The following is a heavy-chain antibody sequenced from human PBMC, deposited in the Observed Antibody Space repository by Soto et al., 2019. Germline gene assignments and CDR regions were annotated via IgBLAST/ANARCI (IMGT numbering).Heavy chain of an antibody. CDR3: ARDAGTDWFDP. Sequence: QVQLVQSGAEVEKPGASVKVSCKASGYTFTSYAISWVRQAPGQGLEWMGRISTYNGNTNYAQKLQGRVTLTTDTSTSTACKQLRSLRSDDTAVYYCARDAGTDWFDPWGQGTLVTVSS. J-gene: IGHJ5*02. D-gene: IGHD6-13*01. V-gene: IGHV1-18*01. CDR2: ISTYNGNT. CDR1: GYTFTSYA.